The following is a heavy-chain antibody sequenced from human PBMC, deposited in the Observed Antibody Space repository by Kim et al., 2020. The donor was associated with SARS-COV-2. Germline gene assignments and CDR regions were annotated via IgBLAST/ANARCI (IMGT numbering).Heavy chain of an antibody. Sequence: GGSLRLSCAASGFTFSSYDMHWVRQATGKGLEWVSAIGTAGDTYYPGSVKGRCTISRENAKNSLYLQMNSLRAGDTAVYYCAREYSCGWMEDYYYYYGMDVWGQGTAVTVSS. CDR1: GFTFSSYD. CDR3: AREYSCGWMEDYYYYYGMDV. D-gene: IGHD6-19*01. CDR2: IGTAGDT. V-gene: IGHV3-13*04. J-gene: IGHJ6*02.